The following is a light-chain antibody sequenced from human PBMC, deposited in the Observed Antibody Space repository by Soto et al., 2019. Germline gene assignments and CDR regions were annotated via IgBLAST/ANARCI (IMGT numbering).Light chain of an antibody. CDR2: EVT. Sequence: QSALTQPPSASGSPGQSVTISCTGTSGDVGAYDYVSWYQQHPGKAPKLLIYEVTKRPLGVPDRFSGSKSGNAASLTVSGLQAEDEADYYCSSYAGSNYPYVFGTGTKLTVI. V-gene: IGLV2-8*01. CDR3: SSYAGSNYPYV. J-gene: IGLJ1*01. CDR1: SGDVGAYDY.